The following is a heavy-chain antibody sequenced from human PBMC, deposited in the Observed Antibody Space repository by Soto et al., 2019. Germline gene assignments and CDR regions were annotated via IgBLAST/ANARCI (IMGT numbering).Heavy chain of an antibody. CDR3: AKGLLRDYYSYYGLDV. J-gene: IGHJ6*02. CDR2: VTSNGGTA. Sequence: EVQLLESGGGLVQPGGSLRLSCAASGFAFNTYAMAWVRQAPGKGPEWVSSVTSNGGTAFYADSVTGRFTISRDNSRSTLYLRLTSLGPEDTAIYYCAKGLLRDYYSYYGLDVWGQGTTVTVSS. CDR1: GFAFNTYA. D-gene: IGHD2-15*01. V-gene: IGHV3-23*01.